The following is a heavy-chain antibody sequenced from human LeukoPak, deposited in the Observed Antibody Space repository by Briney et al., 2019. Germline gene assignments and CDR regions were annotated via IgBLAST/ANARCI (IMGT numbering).Heavy chain of an antibody. CDR3: ARGGYYDFWSGYYFFDP. J-gene: IGHJ5*02. Sequence: ASVKLSCKASGYIFTSYGISWVRQAPGQGLEWMRWISAYNGNTNYAQKLQGRVTMTTDTSTSTAYMELRSLRSDDTAVYFCARGGYYDFWSGYYFFDPWGQGTLVTVSS. CDR2: ISAYNGNT. CDR1: GYIFTSYG. D-gene: IGHD3-3*01. V-gene: IGHV1-18*01.